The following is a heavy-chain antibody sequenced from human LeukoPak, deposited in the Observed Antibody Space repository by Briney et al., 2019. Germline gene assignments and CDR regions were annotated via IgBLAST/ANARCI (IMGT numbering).Heavy chain of an antibody. Sequence: PGGSLRLSCAASGFTFSTYAMHWVRQAPGKGLEWVAVISYDGSNKYYADSVKGRFTISRDNSKNTLYLQMNSLRAEDTAVYYCARDGYSGYDFYFDYWGQGSLVTVSS. CDR2: ISYDGSNK. V-gene: IGHV3-30*03. J-gene: IGHJ4*02. CDR1: GFTFSTYA. CDR3: ARDGYSGYDFYFDY. D-gene: IGHD5-12*01.